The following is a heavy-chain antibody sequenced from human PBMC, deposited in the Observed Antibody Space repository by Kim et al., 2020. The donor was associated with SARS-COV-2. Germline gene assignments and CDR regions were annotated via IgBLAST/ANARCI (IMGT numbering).Heavy chain of an antibody. V-gene: IGHV4-34*01. CDR3: ARGARYSSGCDY. Sequence: SETLSLTCAVYGGSFSGYYWSWIRQPPGKGLEWIGEINHSGSTNYNPSLKSRVTISVDTSKNQFSLKLSSVTAADTAVYYCARGARYSSGCDYWGQGTLVTVSS. CDR2: INHSGST. J-gene: IGHJ4*02. D-gene: IGHD6-19*01. CDR1: GGSFSGYY.